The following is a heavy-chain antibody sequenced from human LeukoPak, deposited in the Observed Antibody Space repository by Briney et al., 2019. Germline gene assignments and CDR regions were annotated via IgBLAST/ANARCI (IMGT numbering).Heavy chain of an antibody. CDR3: ARDQSQWLYYFDY. CDR1: GFTSSSYS. D-gene: IGHD5-24*01. V-gene: IGHV3-21*01. J-gene: IGHJ4*02. CDR2: ISSSSSYI. Sequence: PGGSLRLSCAASGFTSSSYSMNWVRQAPGKGLEWVSSISSSSSYIYYADSVKGRFTISRDNAKNSLYLQMNSLRAEDTAVYYCARDQSQWLYYFDYWGQGTLVTVSS.